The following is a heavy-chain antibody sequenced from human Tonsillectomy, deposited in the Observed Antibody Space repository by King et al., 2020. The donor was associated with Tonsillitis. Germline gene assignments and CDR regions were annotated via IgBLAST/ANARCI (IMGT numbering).Heavy chain of an antibody. CDR2: IKSKPDGGTT. Sequence: VQLVESGGGLVKPGGSLRLSCAASGFTFSTAWMTWVRQAPGKGLEWVGRIKSKPDGGTTDYAAPVKGRFSISRDDSKNTLYLQMNSLKIEDTAVYYCTKATGDGDGLDVWGQGTTVTVSS. D-gene: IGHD2-21*02. J-gene: IGHJ6*02. CDR3: TKATGDGDGLDV. CDR1: GFTFSTAW. V-gene: IGHV3-15*01.